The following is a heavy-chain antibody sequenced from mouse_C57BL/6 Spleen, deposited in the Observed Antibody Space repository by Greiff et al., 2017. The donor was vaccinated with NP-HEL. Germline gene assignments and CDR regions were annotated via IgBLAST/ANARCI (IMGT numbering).Heavy chain of an antibody. V-gene: IGHV1-18*01. J-gene: IGHJ3*01. CDR1: GYTFTDYN. CDR2: INPNNGGT. CDR3: ARSYYGSSDGFAY. Sequence: EVQLQQSGPELVKPGASVKIPCKASGYTFTDYNMDWVKQSHGKSLEWIGDINPNNGGTIYNQKFKGKATLTVDKSSSTAYMELRSLTSEDTAVYYCARSYYGSSDGFAYWGQGTLVTVSA. D-gene: IGHD1-1*01.